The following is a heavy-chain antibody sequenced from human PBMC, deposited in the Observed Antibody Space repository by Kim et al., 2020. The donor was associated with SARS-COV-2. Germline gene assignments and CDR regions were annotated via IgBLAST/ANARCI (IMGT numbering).Heavy chain of an antibody. CDR1: GGSFSGYY. Sequence: SETLSLTCAVYGGSFSGYYWSWIRQPPGKGLEWIGEINHSGSTNYNPSLKSRVTISVDTSKNQFSLKLSSVTAADTAVYYCASDATTMVRGAGYAFDIWG. CDR2: INHSGST. D-gene: IGHD3-10*01. V-gene: IGHV4-34*01. J-gene: IGHJ3*02. CDR3: ASDATTMVRGAGYAFDI.